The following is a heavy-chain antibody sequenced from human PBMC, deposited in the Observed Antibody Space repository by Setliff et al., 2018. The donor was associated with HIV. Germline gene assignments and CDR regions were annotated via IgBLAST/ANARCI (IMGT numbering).Heavy chain of an antibody. J-gene: IGHJ4*02. Sequence: GASVKVSCKASGGTYSSYAISWVRQDPGQGLEWMGGIIPIFGTANYAQKFQGRVTITADESTSTAYMELSSLRSEDTAVYYCAATYYYDSSGLHGFDYWGQGTLVTVSS. D-gene: IGHD3-22*01. CDR2: IIPIFGTA. V-gene: IGHV1-69*13. CDR3: AATYYYDSSGLHGFDY. CDR1: GGTYSSYA.